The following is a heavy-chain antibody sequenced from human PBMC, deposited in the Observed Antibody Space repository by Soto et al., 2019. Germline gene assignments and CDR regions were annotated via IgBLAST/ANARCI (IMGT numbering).Heavy chain of an antibody. Sequence: PXXSLRLSCAASGFTFGSYSMHWVLQAPGKGLEWVSSISSSSSYIYYADSVKGRFTISRDNAKNSLYLQMNSLRAEDTAVYYCARDRNSVAGTFAYWGQGTLVTVSS. J-gene: IGHJ4*02. V-gene: IGHV3-21*01. CDR1: GFTFGSYS. CDR3: ARDRNSVAGTFAY. D-gene: IGHD6-19*01. CDR2: ISSSSSYI.